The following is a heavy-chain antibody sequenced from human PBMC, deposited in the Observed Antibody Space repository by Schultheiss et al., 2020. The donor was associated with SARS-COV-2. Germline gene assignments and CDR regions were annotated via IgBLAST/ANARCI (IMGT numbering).Heavy chain of an antibody. J-gene: IGHJ6*02. CDR1: GFTVSSNY. V-gene: IGHV3-11*01. CDR2: ISSSGSTI. D-gene: IGHD4-11*01. Sequence: GESLKISCAASGFTVSSNYMSWVRQAPGKGLEWVSYISSSGSTIYYADSVKGRFTISRDNIKKSLYLQMNSLRGDDTAVYYCASLQQDDYTMYYYNDLDVWGQGTTVTVSS. CDR3: ASLQQDDYTMYYYNDLDV.